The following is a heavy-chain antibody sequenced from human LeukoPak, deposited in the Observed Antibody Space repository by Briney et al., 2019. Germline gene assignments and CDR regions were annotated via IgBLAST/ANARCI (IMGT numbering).Heavy chain of an antibody. J-gene: IGHJ5*02. Sequence: SETLSLTCAVYGGSFSGYYWSWIRQPPGKGLEWIGEINHSGSTNYNPSLKSRVTISVDTSKNQFSLKLSSVIAADTAVYYCARGFRYGGNPDRWGQGTLVTVSS. CDR1: GGSFSGYY. D-gene: IGHD4-23*01. CDR3: ARGFRYGGNPDR. V-gene: IGHV4-34*01. CDR2: INHSGST.